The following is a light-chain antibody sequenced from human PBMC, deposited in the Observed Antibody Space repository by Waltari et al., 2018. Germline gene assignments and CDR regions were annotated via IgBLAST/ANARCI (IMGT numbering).Light chain of an antibody. Sequence: QSALTQPRSVSGSPGQSVTISCTGASSDVGAYKYVSWYQQYPGKAPKLMIYDVSKRPSGVPDRFSGSKSGNTASLTISGLQAEDGADYYCCSYAGTYPVVFGGGTKLTVL. J-gene: IGLJ3*02. CDR1: SSDVGAYKY. CDR3: CSYAGTYPVV. V-gene: IGLV2-11*01. CDR2: DVS.